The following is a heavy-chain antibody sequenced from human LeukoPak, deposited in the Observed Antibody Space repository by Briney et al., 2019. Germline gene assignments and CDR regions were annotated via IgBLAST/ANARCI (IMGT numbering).Heavy chain of an antibody. D-gene: IGHD3-9*01. V-gene: IGHV3-48*01. J-gene: IGHJ3*01. CDR3: ARDSWLDV. CDR2: IWDSGTPI. CDR1: GFTFSSYS. Sequence: TGGSLRLSCAASGFTFSSYSMTWVRQAPGMGLEWISYIWDSGTPIYYADSVKGRFTISRDNANNLVYLQTTSVRAEDTAVYYCARDSWLDVWGQGTMVTVSS.